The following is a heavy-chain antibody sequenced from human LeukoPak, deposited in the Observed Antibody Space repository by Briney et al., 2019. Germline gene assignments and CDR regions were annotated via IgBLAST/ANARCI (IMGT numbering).Heavy chain of an antibody. D-gene: IGHD2-21*01. CDR1: GFTFSNYA. J-gene: IGHJ6*02. CDR2: ISYDGSNR. CDR3: AKQRGWALFGMDV. V-gene: IGHV3-30*18. Sequence: PGGSLRLSCAASGFTFSNYAIHWVRQAPGKGLEWVAVISYDGSNRYYADSVKGRFTISRDNSKNTLYLQMNSLRAEDTAVYYCAKQRGWALFGMDVWGQGTTVTVSS.